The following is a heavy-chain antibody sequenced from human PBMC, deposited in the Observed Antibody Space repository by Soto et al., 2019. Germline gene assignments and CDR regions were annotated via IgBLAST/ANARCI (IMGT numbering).Heavy chain of an antibody. V-gene: IGHV3-66*01. CDR3: ARDPGSSSSHY. Sequence: EVQLVESGGGLVQPGGSLRLSCAASGFTISNYLMTWVRQAPGKGLEWVSVIYSGGNTYYADSVKGRFSISRDNSKNTLNLQMNSLRVEDTAVYYCARDPGSSSSHYWGQGTLVTVSS. D-gene: IGHD6-6*01. J-gene: IGHJ4*02. CDR2: IYSGGNT. CDR1: GFTISNYL.